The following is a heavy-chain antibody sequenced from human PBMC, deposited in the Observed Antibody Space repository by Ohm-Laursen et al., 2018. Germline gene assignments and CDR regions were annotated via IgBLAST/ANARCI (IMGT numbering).Heavy chain of an antibody. J-gene: IGHJ4*02. CDR2: ISYDGSNK. CDR3: AKTPETYYFDY. V-gene: IGHV3-30*18. Sequence: SLRLSCSASGFTFSSYGMHWVRQAPGKGLEWVAVISYDGSNKYYADSVKGRFTISRDNSKNTLYLQMNSLRAEDTAVYYCAKTPETYYFDYWGQGTLVTVSS. CDR1: GFTFSSYG.